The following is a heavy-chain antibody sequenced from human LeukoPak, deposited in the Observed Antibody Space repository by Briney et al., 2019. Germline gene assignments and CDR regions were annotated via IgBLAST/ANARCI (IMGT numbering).Heavy chain of an antibody. CDR1: GGSISSNSYY. V-gene: IGHV4-39*07. J-gene: IGHJ5*02. Sequence: PSETLSLTCTVSGGSISSNSYYWGWIRQPPGKGLVSFGSIYYTGTTYYNPFLKSRVTISVDTSSNQFSLKLTSVTAADTAVYYCSRSPVVVVATRRFDPWGQGTLVTVSS. CDR2: IYYTGTT. CDR3: SRSPVVVVATRRFDP. D-gene: IGHD2-15*01.